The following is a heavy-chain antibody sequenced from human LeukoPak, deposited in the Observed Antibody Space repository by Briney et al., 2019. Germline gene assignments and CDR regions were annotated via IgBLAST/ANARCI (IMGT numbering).Heavy chain of an antibody. Sequence: GGSLRLSCAASGFTFRSYDMSWVRQAPGKGLEWVSGISGSGDNTYYADSVKGRFTISRDNSKNTLFLQMNSLRAEDTAVYYCAKRGDGCGAGSCHCWYFDLWGRGTLVTVSS. CDR3: AKRGDGCGAGSCHCWYFDL. J-gene: IGHJ2*01. V-gene: IGHV3-23*01. CDR1: GFTFRSYD. CDR2: ISGSGDNT. D-gene: IGHD2-15*01.